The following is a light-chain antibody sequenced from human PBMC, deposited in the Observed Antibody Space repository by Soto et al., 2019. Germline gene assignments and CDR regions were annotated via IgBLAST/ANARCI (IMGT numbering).Light chain of an antibody. Sequence: DIVLTQSPGTLSLSPGERATLSCRASQSVNSNYLAWYQQKPGQAPRLLIFGASTRATGISDMFRGSGSGTDFTLTINRLEPEDFAVYYCHQYGRTFGQGTKLEIK. J-gene: IGKJ2*01. CDR2: GAS. CDR1: QSVNSNY. V-gene: IGKV3-20*01. CDR3: HQYGRT.